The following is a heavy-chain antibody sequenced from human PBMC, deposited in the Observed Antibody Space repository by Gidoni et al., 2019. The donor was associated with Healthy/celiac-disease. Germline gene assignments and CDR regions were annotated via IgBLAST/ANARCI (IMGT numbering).Heavy chain of an antibody. V-gene: IGHV2-70*15. J-gene: IGHJ6*02. D-gene: IGHD3-22*01. CDR2: IDWDDDK. CDR3: ARMVGDSSGYYFVRYYYGMDV. Sequence: QVTLRESGPALVKPTQTLTLTCTFSGFSLRTSGMCVSWIRQPPGKALEWLARIDWDDDKYYSTSLKTRLTISKDTSKNQVVLTMTNMDPVDTATYYCARMVGDSSGYYFVRYYYGMDVWGQGTTVTVSS. CDR1: GFSLRTSGMC.